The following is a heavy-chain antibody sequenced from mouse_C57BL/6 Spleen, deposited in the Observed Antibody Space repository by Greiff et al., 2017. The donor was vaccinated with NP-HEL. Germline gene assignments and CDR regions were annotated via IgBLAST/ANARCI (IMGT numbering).Heavy chain of an antibody. D-gene: IGHD1-1*02. J-gene: IGHJ3*01. CDR1: GYSFTDYY. Sequence: VQLKQSGPELVKPGASVKISCKASGYSFTDYYMNWVKQSPEKSLEWIGDINPSTGGPSYNQKFKAKATLTVDKSSSTAYMQLNSLTSEDSAVYYCASRYYFYWFAYWGQGTLVTVSA. CDR3: ASRYYFYWFAY. V-gene: IGHV1-42*01. CDR2: INPSTGGP.